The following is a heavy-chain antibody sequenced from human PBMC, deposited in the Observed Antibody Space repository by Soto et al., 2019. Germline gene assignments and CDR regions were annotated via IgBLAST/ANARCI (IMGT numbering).Heavy chain of an antibody. CDR2: ISAYNGNT. CDR3: ARAVGATGSDAFDI. CDR1: GYTFTSYG. D-gene: IGHD1-26*01. Sequence: GASVKVSCKASGYTFTSYGISWVRQAPGQGLEWMGWISAYNGNTNYAQKLQGRVTMTTDTSTSTAYMELRSLRSDDTAVYYCARAVGATGSDAFDIWGQGTMVTVSS. V-gene: IGHV1-18*01. J-gene: IGHJ3*02.